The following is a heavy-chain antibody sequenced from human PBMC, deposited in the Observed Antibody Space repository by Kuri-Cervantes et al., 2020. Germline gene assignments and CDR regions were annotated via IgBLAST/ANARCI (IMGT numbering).Heavy chain of an antibody. J-gene: IGHJ4*02. CDR3: ARGYRDCSGGSCYSLHYDY. Sequence: TLSLTCAVYGGSFSGYYWSWIRQPPGTGLEWIGEIYHSGSTNYNPSLKSRVTISVDKSKNQFSLKLSSVTAADTAVYYCARGYRDCSGGSCYSLHYDYWGQGTLVTVSS. V-gene: IGHV4-34*01. D-gene: IGHD2-15*01. CDR1: GGSFSGYY. CDR2: IYHSGST.